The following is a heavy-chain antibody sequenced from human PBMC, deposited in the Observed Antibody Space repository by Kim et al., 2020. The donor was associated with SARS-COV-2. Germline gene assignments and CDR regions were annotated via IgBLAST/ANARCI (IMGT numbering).Heavy chain of an antibody. CDR1: GGSLSSSGYS. CDR3: ARHHRYVCGWSLSWY. Sequence: SETLSLTCTVSGGSLSSSGYSWGWIRQPPGKGLEWIATAYYIGKTYYTQSLKSRGTISVDTSKTQFSLKLASVTAADTCVYFCARHHRYVCGWSLSWY. CDR2: AYYIGKT. V-gene: IGHV4-39*01. D-gene: IGHD3-16*01. J-gene: IGHJ2*01.